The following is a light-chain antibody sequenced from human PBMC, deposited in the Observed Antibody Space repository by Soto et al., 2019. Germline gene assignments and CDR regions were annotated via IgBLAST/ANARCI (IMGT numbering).Light chain of an antibody. V-gene: IGKV3-15*01. Sequence: EIVMTQSPATLSVSPGERATLSCRASQSLGSNLAWYQQKPGQAPRLLIYGASTRATGIPARFSGSGSGTEFTLTISGLQSEDFAVYYCQQYNNWPPLTFGGGTKVEIK. CDR3: QQYNNWPPLT. CDR1: QSLGSN. CDR2: GAS. J-gene: IGKJ4*01.